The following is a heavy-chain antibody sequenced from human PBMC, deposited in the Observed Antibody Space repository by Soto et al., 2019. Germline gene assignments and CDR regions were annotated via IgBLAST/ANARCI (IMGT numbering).Heavy chain of an antibody. CDR1: GFTFSSYS. CDR3: ARSPDSSSYYYYYMDV. D-gene: IGHD2-15*01. V-gene: IGHV3-48*01. CDR2: ISSSSSTI. J-gene: IGHJ6*03. Sequence: EVQLVESGGGLVQPGGSLRLSCAASGFTFSSYSMNWVRQAPGKGLEWVSYISSSSSTIYYADSVKGRFTISRDNAKNSLYLHMNSLRAEDTAVYYCARSPDSSSYYYYYMDVWGKGTTVTVSS.